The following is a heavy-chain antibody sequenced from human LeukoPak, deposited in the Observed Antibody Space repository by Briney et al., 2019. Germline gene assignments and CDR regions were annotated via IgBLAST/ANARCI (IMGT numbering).Heavy chain of an antibody. CDR3: AKDARYPPKGFDA. D-gene: IGHD1-14*01. J-gene: IGHJ5*02. CDR2: IYYSGST. CDR1: GGSISSSSYY. Sequence: SETLSLTCTVSGGSISSSSYYWGWIRQPPGKGLERIGSIYYSGSTYYNPSLKSRDTISVDTSKTQFSLKLSSVTAADTAVYYCAKDARYPPKGFDAWGQGTPVTVSS. V-gene: IGHV4-39*07.